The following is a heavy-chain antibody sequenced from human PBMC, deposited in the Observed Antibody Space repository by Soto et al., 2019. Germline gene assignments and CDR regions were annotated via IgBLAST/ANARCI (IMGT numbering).Heavy chain of an antibody. V-gene: IGHV3-33*01. Sequence: GGSLRLSCAASGFTFSSYGMHWVRQAPGKGLEWVAVIWYDGSNKYYADSVKGRFTISRDNSKNTLYLQMNSLGAEDTAVYYCARDSLRWTNYDILTGYYISPPEYFQHWGQGTLVTVSS. CDR1: GFTFSSYG. CDR2: IWYDGSNK. CDR3: ARDSLRWTNYDILTGYYISPPEYFQH. D-gene: IGHD3-9*01. J-gene: IGHJ1*01.